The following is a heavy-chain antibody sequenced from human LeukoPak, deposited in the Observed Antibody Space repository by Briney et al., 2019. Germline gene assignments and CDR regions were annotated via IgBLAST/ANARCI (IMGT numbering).Heavy chain of an antibody. CDR3: ARDYGDYEDWFDP. CDR1: GGSISSYY. D-gene: IGHD4-17*01. J-gene: IGHJ5*02. CDR2: IYNSVST. V-gene: IGHV4-59*01. Sequence: SETLSLTCNVSGGSISSYYWSWIRQPPGKGLEWIGYIYNSVSTNHNPSLKSRVTMSIDTSENQFSLKLSSVTAADTAVYYCARDYGDYEDWFDPWGQGTLVTVSS.